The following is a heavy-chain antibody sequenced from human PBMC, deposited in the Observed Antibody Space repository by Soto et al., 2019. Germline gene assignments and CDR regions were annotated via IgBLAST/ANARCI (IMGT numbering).Heavy chain of an antibody. D-gene: IGHD1-26*01. CDR3: AINSVRDWAEYFQH. CDR2: VYSDDST. V-gene: IGHV3-66*01. CDR1: GFTVSRSY. J-gene: IGHJ1*01. Sequence: EVQVVESGGDLVQPGGSLRLSCAASGFTVSRSYMSWVRQAPGKGLVWVSTVYSDDSTYYADSVKGRFSISRDNSENTLYLQMHSRRAEDTAVYYCAINSVRDWAEYFQHWGQGTLVTVSS.